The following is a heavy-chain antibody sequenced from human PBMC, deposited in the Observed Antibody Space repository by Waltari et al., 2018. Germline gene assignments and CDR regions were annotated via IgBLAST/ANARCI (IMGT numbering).Heavy chain of an antibody. J-gene: IGHJ4*02. CDR3: AAVNTAMESFDY. V-gene: IGHV4-31*11. Sequence: QLQLQESGSGLVKPSQTLSLTCAVSGGSISSGGYYWSWIRQHPGKGLEWIGYIYYSGRTYYNPCLKSRVTISVDTSKSQFSLKLSSVTAADTAMYYCAAVNTAMESFDYWGQGTLVTVSS. CDR1: GGSISSGGYY. D-gene: IGHD5-18*01. CDR2: IYYSGRT.